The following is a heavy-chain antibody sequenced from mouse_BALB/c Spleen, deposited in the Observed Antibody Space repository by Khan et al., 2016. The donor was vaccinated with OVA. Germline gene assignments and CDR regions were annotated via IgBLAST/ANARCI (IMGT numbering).Heavy chain of an antibody. J-gene: IGHJ4*01. CDR3: ARQPYYHYNIMDY. V-gene: IGHV2-6-1*01. CDR1: GFSLTNYC. CDR2: IWSDGST. Sequence: QVQLQQSGPGLVAPSQTLSITCTISGFSLTNYCVHWVRQPPGKGLEWLVVIWSDGSTTYNSPLKSRLTITTDNSTSQVFLKMNSLQSEDTAVYFCARQPYYHYNIMDYWGQGTSVTVSS. D-gene: IGHD2-10*01.